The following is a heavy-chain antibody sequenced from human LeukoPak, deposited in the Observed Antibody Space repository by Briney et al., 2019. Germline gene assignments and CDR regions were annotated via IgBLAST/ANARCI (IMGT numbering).Heavy chain of an antibody. CDR3: AKNRNPSCYLCGGFDP. J-gene: IGHJ5*02. CDR2: ISKSGYDT. D-gene: IGHD2-2*01. Sequence: LAGGSLRLSCAASGFPFSSSAMSWVRQAPGKGLEWVSGISKSGYDTNYADSAKGRFTISRDNSKHTLFLQMNSLRAEDTAVYYGAKNRNPSCYLCGGFDPWGQGALVTVSS. CDR1: GFPFSSSA. V-gene: IGHV3-23*01.